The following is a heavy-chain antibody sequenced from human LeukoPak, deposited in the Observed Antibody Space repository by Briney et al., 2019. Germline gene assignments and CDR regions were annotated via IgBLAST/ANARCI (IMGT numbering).Heavy chain of an antibody. CDR2: IYSGGRT. D-gene: IGHD5/OR15-5a*01. CDR3: ARVSGYSVYDTLDY. J-gene: IGHJ4*02. Sequence: PGGSLRLSCADSGFTVSSNYRNWVRQAPGKGLEWVSVIYSGGRTNYANSVKGRFTISRDYSKNTLYLQMNSLRAEDTAVYYCARVSGYSVYDTLDYWGPATLVTVSS. CDR1: GFTVSSNY. V-gene: IGHV3-66*01.